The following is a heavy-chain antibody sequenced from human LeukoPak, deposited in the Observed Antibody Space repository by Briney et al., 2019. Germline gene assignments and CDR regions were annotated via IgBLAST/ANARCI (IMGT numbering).Heavy chain of an antibody. J-gene: IGHJ4*02. V-gene: IGHV3-21*01. D-gene: IGHD6-13*01. CDR3: ARVATAAGLFDY. Sequence: PGGSLRLSCAASGFTFSSYDMTWVRQAPGRGLEWVSSISSSSSYIYYADSVKGRFTISRDNAKNSLYLQMNSLRAEDTAVYYCARVATAAGLFDYWGQGTLVTVSS. CDR1: GFTFSSYD. CDR2: ISSSSSYI.